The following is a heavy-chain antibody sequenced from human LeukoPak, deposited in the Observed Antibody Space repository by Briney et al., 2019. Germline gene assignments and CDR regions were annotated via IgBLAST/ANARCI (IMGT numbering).Heavy chain of an antibody. V-gene: IGHV1-2*02. J-gene: IGHJ3*02. D-gene: IGHD6-19*01. CDR1: GYTFTDYY. Sequence: ASVKVSCKTSGYTFTDYYMHWVRQAPGQGLECMGWINPNSGGTNYAQKFQNRVTMTRDTSTSTAYMELSGLTSDDTAVYYCARDLAQWLVSSGFNIWGQGTMVTVSS. CDR3: ARDLAQWLVSSGFNI. CDR2: INPNSGGT.